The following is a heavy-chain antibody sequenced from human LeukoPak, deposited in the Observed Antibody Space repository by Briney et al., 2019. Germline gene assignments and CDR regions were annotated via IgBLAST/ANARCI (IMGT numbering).Heavy chain of an antibody. CDR1: GFTFSGYA. J-gene: IGHJ4*02. Sequence: GGSLRLSCAASGFTFSGYAMSWVRQAPGKGLEWVSAISGSGGSTYYADSVKGRLTISRDNSKNTLYLQMNSLRAEDTAVYYCAKVSQASGWYDPNIDYWGQGTLVTVSS. CDR2: ISGSGGST. V-gene: IGHV3-23*01. CDR3: AKVSQASGWYDPNIDY. D-gene: IGHD6-19*01.